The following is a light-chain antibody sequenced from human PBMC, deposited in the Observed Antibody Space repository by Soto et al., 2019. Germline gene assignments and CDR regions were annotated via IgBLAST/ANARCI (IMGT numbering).Light chain of an antibody. CDR1: QGISNY. CDR2: AAS. CDR3: QKYNSAPWT. J-gene: IGKJ1*01. Sequence: DIQMTQSPSSLSASVGDRVTITCRARQGISNYLAWYQQKPGKVPKLLIYAASTLQSGVPSRFSGSGSGTDFTLTISSLQPEDGATYYCQKYNSAPWTFGQGNKVEIK. V-gene: IGKV1-27*01.